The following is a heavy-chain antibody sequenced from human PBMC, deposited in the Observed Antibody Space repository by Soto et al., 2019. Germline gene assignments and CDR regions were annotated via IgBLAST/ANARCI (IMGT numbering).Heavy chain of an antibody. CDR2: ISSDGKGE. J-gene: IGHJ4*02. Sequence: GGSLRLSCAACGFAFSTYGLRWVRQPPGKGLEWVAVISSDGKGEHYADPVKGRFSISRDNSKNKLSLQMNSLRVEDTAVYYCAKTIPTYSGDSRGRGALVDYWGQGT. CDR3: AKTIPTYSGDSRGRGALVDY. CDR1: GFAFSTYG. V-gene: IGHV3-30*18. D-gene: IGHD3-22*01.